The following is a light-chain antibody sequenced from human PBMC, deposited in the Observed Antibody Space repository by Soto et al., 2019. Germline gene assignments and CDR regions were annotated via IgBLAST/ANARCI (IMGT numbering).Light chain of an antibody. CDR3: CSYAGDYYV. V-gene: IGLV2-23*01. Sequence: QSALTQPASVSGSPGQSITISCTGTSSDIGSYHLVSWYQQHPGRAPKLMIYEATKRPSGVSNRFSGSRSGNTASLTISGLQADDEADYFCCSYAGDYYVFGNGTKLTVL. J-gene: IGLJ1*01. CDR2: EAT. CDR1: SSDIGSYHL.